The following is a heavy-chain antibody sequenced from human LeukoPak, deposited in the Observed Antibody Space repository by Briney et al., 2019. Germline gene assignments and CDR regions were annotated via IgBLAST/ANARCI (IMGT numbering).Heavy chain of an antibody. J-gene: IGHJ4*02. V-gene: IGHV4-59*01. CDR2: IDNSGTT. CDR3: ARGHWGNYYFDY. CDR1: GGSISSYY. Sequence: SETLSLTCTVSGGSISSYYWSCIRQPPGMGLDWIGYIDNSGTTNYNPSLKSRVTISVDTSKNQFSLKLSSVTAADTAVYYCARGHWGNYYFDYWGQGTLVTVSS. D-gene: IGHD3-16*01.